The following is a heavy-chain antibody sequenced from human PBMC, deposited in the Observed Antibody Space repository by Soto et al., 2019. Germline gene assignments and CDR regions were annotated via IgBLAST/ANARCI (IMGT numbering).Heavy chain of an antibody. CDR3: ARAKVLITPNWFDT. J-gene: IGHJ5*02. CDR1: GYTFTSYG. V-gene: IGHV1-18*01. D-gene: IGHD3-16*01. CDR2: ISTYNGNT. Sequence: VPLVQSGGEVKKPGASVKVSCKASGYTFTSYGITWVRQAPGQGLEYLGWISTYNGNTDFAQKVQNRVTLTTDTSTRTAYMELSSLRPDDPTVYYCARAKVLITPNWFDTWGQGTLVTVSS.